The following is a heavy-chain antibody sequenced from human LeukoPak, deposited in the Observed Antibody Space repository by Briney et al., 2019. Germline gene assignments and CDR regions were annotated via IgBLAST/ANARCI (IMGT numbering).Heavy chain of an antibody. CDR2: ISLSGGST. Sequence: PGGSLRLSCAASGFTFSSYAMSWVRQAPGQGLVWVSGISLSGGSTYYADSVKGRFTISRDKSKNTASLQMNSLRAEDTAVYYCAKDLWSFRDSVAPSGAFDFWGQGTMVTVSS. V-gene: IGHV3-23*01. CDR3: AKDLWSFRDSVAPSGAFDF. D-gene: IGHD3-3*01. CDR1: GFTFSSYA. J-gene: IGHJ3*01.